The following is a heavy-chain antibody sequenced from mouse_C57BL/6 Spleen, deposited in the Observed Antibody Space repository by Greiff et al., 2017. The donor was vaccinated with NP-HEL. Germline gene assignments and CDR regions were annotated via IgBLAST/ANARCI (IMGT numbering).Heavy chain of an antibody. CDR2: IDPSDSYT. V-gene: IGHV1-50*01. CDR3: ARLGRGMDY. CDR1: GYTFTSYW. D-gene: IGHD4-1*01. J-gene: IGHJ4*01. Sequence: QVQLQQPGAELVKPGASVKLSCKASGYTFTSYWMQWVKQRPGQGLEWIGEIDPSDSYTNYNQKFKGKATLTVDTSSSTAYMQLSSLTSEDSAVYYCARLGRGMDYWGQGTSVTVSS.